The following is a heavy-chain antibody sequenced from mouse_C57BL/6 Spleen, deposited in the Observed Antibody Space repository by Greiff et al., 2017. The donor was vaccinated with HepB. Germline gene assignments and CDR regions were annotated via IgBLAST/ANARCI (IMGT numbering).Heavy chain of an antibody. CDR1: GFTFSDYY. CDR3: ARGYHYYGSSYDAMDY. V-gene: IGHV5-16*01. Sequence: EVQLVESEGGLVQPGSSMKLSCTASGFTFSDYYMAWVRQVPEKGLEWVANINYDGSSTYYLDSLKSRFIISRDNAKNILYLQMSSLKSEDTATYYCARGYHYYGSSYDAMDYWGQGTSVTVSS. J-gene: IGHJ4*01. D-gene: IGHD1-1*01. CDR2: INYDGSST.